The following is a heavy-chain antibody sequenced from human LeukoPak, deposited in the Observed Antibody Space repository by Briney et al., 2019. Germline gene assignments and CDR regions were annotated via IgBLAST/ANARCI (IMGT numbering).Heavy chain of an antibody. CDR3: ARGTPENYYYYYMDV. Sequence: ASVKVSCKASGYTFTSYDINWVRQATGQGLEWMGGIIPLFGIANYAQKFQGRVTITADKSTSTAYMELSSLRSEDTAVYYCARGTPENYYYYYMDVWGRGTTVTVSS. CDR1: GYTFTSYD. CDR2: IIPLFGIA. V-gene: IGHV1-69*10. J-gene: IGHJ6*03.